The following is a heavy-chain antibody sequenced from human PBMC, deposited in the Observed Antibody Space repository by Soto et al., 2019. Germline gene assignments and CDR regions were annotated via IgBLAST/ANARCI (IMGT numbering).Heavy chain of an antibody. CDR2: IRSKANSYAT. J-gene: IGHJ4*02. Sequence: PGGSLRLSCAVSGFTFSGSAVHWVRQASGKGLEWVGRIRSKANSYATSYSESVQGRFTISRDDSKNTAFLQMNSLKIEDTAVYYCFSVRGLVAPLWGQGTL. D-gene: IGHD2-15*01. CDR1: GFTFSGSA. V-gene: IGHV3-73*01. CDR3: FSVRGLVAPL.